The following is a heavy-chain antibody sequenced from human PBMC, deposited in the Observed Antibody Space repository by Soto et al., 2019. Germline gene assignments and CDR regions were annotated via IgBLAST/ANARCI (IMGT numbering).Heavy chain of an antibody. D-gene: IGHD2-15*01. J-gene: IGHJ2*01. Sequence: EEQLLESGAGLIQPGGSLRLACAASGFTFSSYAMTWVRQAPGKGLEWVSSISFSDGGTYYADSVKGRLTISRDNSKNTLFLQMNSLRVEDTAVYYCVKDDRILGRRYFDLWGRGTLVTVSS. CDR2: ISFSDGGT. CDR1: GFTFSSYA. V-gene: IGHV3-23*01. CDR3: VKDDRILGRRYFDL.